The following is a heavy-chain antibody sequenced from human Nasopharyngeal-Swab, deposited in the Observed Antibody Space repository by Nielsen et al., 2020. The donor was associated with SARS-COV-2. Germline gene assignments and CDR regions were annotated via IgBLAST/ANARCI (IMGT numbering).Heavy chain of an antibody. J-gene: IGHJ5*02. V-gene: IGHV4-39*01. Sequence: SETLSLTCAVSGGAISRDSYYWSWIRQPPGKGPEWIGSIYYSGSTYYNPSLKSRVTISVDTSKNQISLRLNSVIAADTAVYYCARHGQIGDHWFDPWGQGTLVIVSS. CDR2: IYYSGST. D-gene: IGHD4-17*01. CDR1: GGAISRDSYY. CDR3: ARHGQIGDHWFDP.